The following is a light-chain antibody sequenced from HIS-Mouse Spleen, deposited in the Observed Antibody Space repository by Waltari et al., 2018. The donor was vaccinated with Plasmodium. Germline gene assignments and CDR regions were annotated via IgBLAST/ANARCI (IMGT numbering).Light chain of an antibody. J-gene: IGLJ3*02. CDR1: SGHSSYA. V-gene: IGLV4-69*01. Sequence: QLVLTQSPSASASLGASVKLTCTLSSGHSSYAIAWHQQQPEKDPRYLMKLNSDGSHNKGDGIPDRFSGSSSGAERYLTISSLQSEDEADYYCQTCGTGIQVFGGGTKLTVL. CDR3: QTCGTGIQV. CDR2: LNSDGSH.